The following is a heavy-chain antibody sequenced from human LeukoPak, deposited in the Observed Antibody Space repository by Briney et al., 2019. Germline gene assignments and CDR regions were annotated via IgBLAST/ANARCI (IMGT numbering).Heavy chain of an antibody. CDR2: IHYSANA. CDR3: ARVVYGDSSKDFDY. D-gene: IGHD4-17*01. CDR1: GGSITNYY. Sequence: SETLSLTCSVSGGSITNYYWSWIRQPPGKGLEWIGFIHYSANANYNPSLKSRVIISADTSKNQFSLKLNSVTAADTAVYYCARVVYGDSSKDFDYWGQGTLVTVSS. V-gene: IGHV4-59*12. J-gene: IGHJ4*02.